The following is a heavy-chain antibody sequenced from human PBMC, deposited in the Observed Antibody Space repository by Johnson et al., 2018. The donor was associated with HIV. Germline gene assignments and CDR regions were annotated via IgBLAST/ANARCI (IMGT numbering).Heavy chain of an antibody. D-gene: IGHD6-19*01. V-gene: IGHV3-53*01. CDR1: GFTVSSNY. CDR3: ARVGGIAVAPNDAFDI. CDR2: IYSGGST. J-gene: IGHJ3*02. Sequence: VQLVESGGGVVQPGRSLRLSCAASGFTVSSNYMSWVRQAPGKGLEWVSVIYSGGSTYYADSVKGRFTISSDNSKNTLYLQMNSLRAEDTAVYYCARVGGIAVAPNDAFDIWGQGTMVTVSS.